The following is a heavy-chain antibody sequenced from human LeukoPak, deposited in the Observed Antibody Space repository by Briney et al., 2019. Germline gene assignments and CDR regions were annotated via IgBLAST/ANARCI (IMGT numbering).Heavy chain of an antibody. CDR1: GYTFTSCY. V-gene: IGHV1-46*01. J-gene: IGHJ4*02. D-gene: IGHD3-22*01. CDR2: INPSGGST. CDR3: AREFQEYYYDSSGYPSDY. Sequence: ASVKVSCKASGYTFTSCYMHWVRQAPGQGLEWMGIINPSGGSTSYAQRFQGRVTMTRDTSTSTVYMELSSLRSEDTAVYYCAREFQEYYYDSSGYPSDYWGQGTLVTVSS.